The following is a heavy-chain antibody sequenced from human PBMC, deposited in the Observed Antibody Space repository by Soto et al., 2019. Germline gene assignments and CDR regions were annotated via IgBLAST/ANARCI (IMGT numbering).Heavy chain of an antibody. J-gene: IGHJ6*02. Sequence: EVQLLESGGGLVQPGGSLRLSCAASGFTFSPYAMSWVRQAPGKGLEWVSVISASGGSTFYADSVKGRFTVSRDNSRNTLYLQVISLRFEDTAVYYCEKDLRTSTNYKYGMDVWGQGTTVTVSS. CDR1: GFTFSPYA. CDR3: EKDLRTSTNYKYGMDV. CDR2: ISASGGST. V-gene: IGHV3-23*01.